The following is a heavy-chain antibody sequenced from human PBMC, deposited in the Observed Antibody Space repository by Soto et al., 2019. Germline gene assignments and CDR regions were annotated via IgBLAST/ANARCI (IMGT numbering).Heavy chain of an antibody. Sequence: QVQLVQSGAEVKKPGSSVKVSCKASGGTFSSYAISWVRQAPGQGLEWMGGIIPIFGTANYAQKFQGRVTITEDKSTSTADMELSSLRSEDTAVYYCAPLCRSTICYYHWVDPWGQGTLVTVSS. J-gene: IGHJ5*02. CDR2: IIPIFGTA. V-gene: IGHV1-69*06. D-gene: IGHD2-2*01. CDR3: APLCRSTICYYHWVDP. CDR1: GGTFSSYA.